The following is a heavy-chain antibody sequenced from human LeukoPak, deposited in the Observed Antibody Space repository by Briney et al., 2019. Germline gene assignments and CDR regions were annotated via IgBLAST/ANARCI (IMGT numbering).Heavy chain of an antibody. J-gene: IGHJ1*01. D-gene: IGHD2-15*01. V-gene: IGHV3-23*01. CDR1: GFTFSSFA. Sequence: PGGSLRLSCAASGFTFSSFAMTWVRQAPGKGLEWVSAISGSGGSTYYADSVKGRFTISRDNSRNTLYLQMNSLRAEDTALYHCAKDLSSGGSCYTDYFQHWGQGTLVTVSS. CDR3: AKDLSSGGSCYTDYFQH. CDR2: ISGSGGST.